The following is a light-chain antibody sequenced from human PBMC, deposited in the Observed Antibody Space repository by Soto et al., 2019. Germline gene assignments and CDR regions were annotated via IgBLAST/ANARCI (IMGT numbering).Light chain of an antibody. Sequence: DIVMTQSPDSLAVSLGERATINCKSSQSGLSSSTNMNYLTWYQQKPGQPPKLLIYWASTRQSGVPDRFSASGYGTDFTHTISSLKAEEVAVYFCQQYYGSPTFGQGTEVEVK. CDR2: WAS. CDR3: QQYYGSPT. CDR1: QSGLSSSTNMNY. V-gene: IGKV4-1*01. J-gene: IGKJ1*01.